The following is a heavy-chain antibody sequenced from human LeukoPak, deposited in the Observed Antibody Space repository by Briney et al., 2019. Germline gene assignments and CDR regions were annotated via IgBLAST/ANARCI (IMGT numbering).Heavy chain of an antibody. CDR3: ARDRSSTSCFDY. CDR2: IYYSGST. V-gene: IGHV4-59*01. J-gene: IGHJ4*02. Sequence: PSETLSLTCTVSGGSISSYYWSWIRQPPGKGLEWIGYIYYSGSTNYNPSLKSRVTIPVDTSKNQFSLKLSSVTAADAAVYYCARDRSSTSCFDYWGQGTLVTVSS. CDR1: GGSISSYY. D-gene: IGHD2-2*01.